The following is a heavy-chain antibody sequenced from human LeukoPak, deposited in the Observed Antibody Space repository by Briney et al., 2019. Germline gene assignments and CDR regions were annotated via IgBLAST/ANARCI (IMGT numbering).Heavy chain of an antibody. J-gene: IGHJ5*02. D-gene: IGHD6-13*01. V-gene: IGHV4-34*01. CDR3: ARYKGSSWSYGPYNWFDP. CDR2: INHSGST. Sequence: KPSETLSPTCAVYGGSFSGYYWSWIRQPPGKGLEWIGEINHSGSTNYNPSLKSRVTISVDTSKNQFSLKLSSVTAADTAVYYCARYKGSSWSYGPYNWFDPWGQGTLVTVSS. CDR1: GGSFSGYY.